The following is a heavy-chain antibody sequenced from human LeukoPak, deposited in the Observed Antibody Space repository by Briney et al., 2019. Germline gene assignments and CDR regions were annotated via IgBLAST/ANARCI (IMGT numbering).Heavy chain of an antibody. CDR3: AREGGPNWGFDY. D-gene: IGHD7-27*01. V-gene: IGHV3-53*01. CDR1: GFTVSSNY. Sequence: GGSLRLSCAASGFTVSSNYMSWVRQAPGKGLEWVSIIYSGGSTYYADSVKGRFTISRDNSKNPLFLQMNSLRAEDTAVYYCAREGGPNWGFDYWGQGTLVTVSS. CDR2: IYSGGST. J-gene: IGHJ4*02.